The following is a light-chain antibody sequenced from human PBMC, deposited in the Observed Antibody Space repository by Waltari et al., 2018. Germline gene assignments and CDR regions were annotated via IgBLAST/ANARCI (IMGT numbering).Light chain of an antibody. V-gene: IGLV2-14*03. CDR3: KSFTNRLTYV. J-gene: IGLJ1*01. Sequence: QSALTQPASVSGSPGQSLTISCTGPASDIGNYDHVSWYQQHPGKAPKLIIYDVANRPSGVSDRFSGSKSGNTASLTISGLQAEDEADYYCKSFTNRLTYVFGSGTKVSV. CDR2: DVA. CDR1: ASDIGNYDH.